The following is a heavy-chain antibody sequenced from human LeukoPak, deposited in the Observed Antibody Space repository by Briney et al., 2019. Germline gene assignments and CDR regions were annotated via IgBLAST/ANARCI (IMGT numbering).Heavy chain of an antibody. J-gene: IGHJ1*01. Sequence: GSLRLSCAASGFTFSNAWMSWVRQPPGKGLEWIGEINHSGSTNYNPSLKSRVTISVDTSKNQFSLKLSSVTAADTAVYYCARGRGAEYFQHWGQGTLVTVSS. CDR2: INHSGST. CDR3: ARGRGAEYFQH. CDR1: GFTFSNAW. V-gene: IGHV4-34*01.